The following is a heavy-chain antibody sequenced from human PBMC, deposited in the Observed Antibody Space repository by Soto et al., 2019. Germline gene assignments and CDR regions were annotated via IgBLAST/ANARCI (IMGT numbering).Heavy chain of an antibody. V-gene: IGHV3-48*01. J-gene: IGHJ5*02. D-gene: IGHD3-22*01. Sequence: PGGSLRLSCAASGFTFSSYSMNWVRQAPGKGLEWVSYISSSSTIYYADSVKGRFTISRDNAKNSLYLQMNSLRTEDTTVYYCAKGYYYASSGYLNWFDRWGQGTLVTVSS. CDR1: GFTFSSYS. CDR2: ISSSSTI. CDR3: AKGYYYASSGYLNWFDR.